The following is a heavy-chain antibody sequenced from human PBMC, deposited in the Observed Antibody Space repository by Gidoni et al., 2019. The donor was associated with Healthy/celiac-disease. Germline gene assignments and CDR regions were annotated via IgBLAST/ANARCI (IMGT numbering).Heavy chain of an antibody. Sequence: QVQLVQSGAAVKKPGASVKVSCKASGYTFTSYDINWVRQATGQGLEWMGWMNPNSGNTGYAQKFQGRVTMTRNTSISTAYMELSSLRSEDTAVYYCARGVATIYYYYYGMDVWGQGTTVTVSS. CDR2: MNPNSGNT. CDR1: GYTFTSYD. J-gene: IGHJ6*02. CDR3: ARGVATIYYYYYGMDV. V-gene: IGHV1-8*01. D-gene: IGHD5-12*01.